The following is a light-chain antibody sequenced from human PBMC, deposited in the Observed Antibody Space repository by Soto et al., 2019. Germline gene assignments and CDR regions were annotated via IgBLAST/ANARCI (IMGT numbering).Light chain of an antibody. J-gene: IGKJ2*01. CDR2: DAS. CDR1: QSVSSY. Sequence: EIVLTQSPATLSLSPGERATLSCRASQSVSSYLAWYQQKPGQAPRLLIYDASNRATGIPARFSGGGSGTAFTLTISSLGPEDFAVYYCQQRFNWPRFTFGPGTKLEIK. CDR3: QQRFNWPRFT. V-gene: IGKV3-11*01.